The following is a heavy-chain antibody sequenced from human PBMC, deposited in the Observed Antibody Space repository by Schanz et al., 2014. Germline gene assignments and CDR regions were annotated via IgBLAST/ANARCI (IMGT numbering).Heavy chain of an antibody. J-gene: IGHJ4*02. Sequence: EVQLVESGGGLVQPGGSLRLSCAASGFTFTNYWMTWVRQAPGKGLEWVANINLDGSGKYYVVSVEGRFTISRDNARNSLYLQMNNLRVEDTAVYYCARGPDYGSGSYSSYWGQGTLVTVSS. CDR1: GFTFTNYW. D-gene: IGHD3-10*01. CDR2: INLDGSGK. CDR3: ARGPDYGSGSYSSY. V-gene: IGHV3-7*01.